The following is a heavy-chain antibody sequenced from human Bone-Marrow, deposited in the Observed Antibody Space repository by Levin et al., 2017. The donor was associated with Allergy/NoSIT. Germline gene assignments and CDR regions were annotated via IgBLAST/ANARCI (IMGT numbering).Heavy chain of an antibody. CDR1: GFTFDDYA. CDR3: AKDAGYGSGSYFIGGPFDY. CDR2: ISWNSGSI. J-gene: IGHJ4*02. Sequence: LSLTCAASGFTFDDYAMHWVRQAPGKGLEWVSGISWNSGSIGYADSVKGRFTISRDNAKNSLYLQMNSLRAEDTALYYCAKDAGYGSGSYFIGGPFDYWGQGTLVTVSS. V-gene: IGHV3-9*01. D-gene: IGHD3-10*01.